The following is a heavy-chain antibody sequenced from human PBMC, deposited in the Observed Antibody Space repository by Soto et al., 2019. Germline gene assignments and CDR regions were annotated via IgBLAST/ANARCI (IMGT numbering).Heavy chain of an antibody. CDR2: ISYDGSNK. V-gene: IGHV3-30-3*01. J-gene: IGHJ4*02. CDR1: GFTFSSYA. D-gene: IGHD2-2*01. CDR3: ARVQLRIVVVPAAMGVGHYFDY. Sequence: QVQLVESGGGVVQPGRSLRLSCAASGFTFSSYAMHWVRQAPGKGLEWVAVISYDGSNKYYADSVKGRFTISRDNSKNPLYLQMNSLRAEDTAVYYCARVQLRIVVVPAAMGVGHYFDYWGQGTLVTVSS.